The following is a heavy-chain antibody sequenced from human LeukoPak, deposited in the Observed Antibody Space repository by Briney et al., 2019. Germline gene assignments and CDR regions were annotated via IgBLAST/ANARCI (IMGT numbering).Heavy chain of an antibody. D-gene: IGHD3-3*01. J-gene: IGHJ4*02. CDR3: ARGVALYDFWSGYGYYFDY. CDR1: GGSFSGYY. V-gene: IGHV4-34*01. CDR2: INHSGST. Sequence: PSETLSLTCAVYGGSFSGYYWSWIRQPPGKGLEWIGEINHSGSTNYNPSLKSRVTISVDTSKNQFSLKLSSVTAADTAVYYCARGVALYDFWSGYGYYFDYWGQGTLVTVSS.